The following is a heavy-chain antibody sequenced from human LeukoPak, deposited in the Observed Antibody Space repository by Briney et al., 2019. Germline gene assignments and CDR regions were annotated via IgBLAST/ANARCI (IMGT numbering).Heavy chain of an antibody. J-gene: IGHJ4*02. CDR2: ISSSSSTI. CDR1: GFTFSSYS. Sequence: GGSLRLSCAASGFTFSSYSMNWVRQAPGKGLGWVSYISSSSSTIYYADSVKGRFTISRDNSKNTLYLQMNSLRAEDTAVYYCAKDRSGYDSNYSDYWGQGTLVTVSS. D-gene: IGHD5-12*01. CDR3: AKDRSGYDSNYSDY. V-gene: IGHV3-48*01.